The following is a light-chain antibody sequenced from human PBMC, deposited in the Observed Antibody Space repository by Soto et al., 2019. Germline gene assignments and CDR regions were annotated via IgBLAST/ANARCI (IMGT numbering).Light chain of an antibody. V-gene: IGKV3D-15*01. CDR3: QQYNNWPPWT. CDR1: QSVSSTY. J-gene: IGKJ1*01. CDR2: EAS. Sequence: EMVLTQSPGTLSLSPGERATLSCRASQSVSSTYLAWYQQKPGQAPRLLIYEASSRATGIPDRFSGGGSGTEFTLTISSLQSEDFAVYYCQQYNNWPPWTFGQGTKVDIK.